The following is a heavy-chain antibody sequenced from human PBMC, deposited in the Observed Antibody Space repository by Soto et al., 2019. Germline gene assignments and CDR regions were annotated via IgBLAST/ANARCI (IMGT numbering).Heavy chain of an antibody. CDR3: ARLPGCSGGSCYSNYYYYGMDV. D-gene: IGHD2-15*01. CDR2: IYPGDSDT. J-gene: IGHJ6*02. V-gene: IGHV5-51*01. Sequence: PGESLKISCKGSGHSFTSYWIGWVRQMPGKGLEWMGIIYPGDSDTRYSPSFQGQVTISADKSISTAYLQWSSLKASDTAMYYCARLPGCSGGSCYSNYYYYGMDVWGQGTTVTVSS. CDR1: GHSFTSYW.